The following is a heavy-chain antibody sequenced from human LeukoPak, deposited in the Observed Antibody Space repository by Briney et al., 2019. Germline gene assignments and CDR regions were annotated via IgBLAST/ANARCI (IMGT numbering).Heavy chain of an antibody. CDR3: AKDRPIAAAGTLDC. V-gene: IGHV3-30*02. CDR1: GFTFSSYG. D-gene: IGHD6-13*01. J-gene: IGHJ4*01. Sequence: GRSLRPSCPASGFTFSSYGMHSVRQAPGKGLEWVALVRDDGSNKYYADSVKGRFTISRDNSKHPLYLQMNSLRAEDTAVYYCAKDRPIAAAGTLDCLRDATMVT. CDR2: VRDDGSNK.